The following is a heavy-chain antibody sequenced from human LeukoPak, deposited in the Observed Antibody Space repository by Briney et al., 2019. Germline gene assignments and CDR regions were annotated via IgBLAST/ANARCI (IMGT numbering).Heavy chain of an antibody. D-gene: IGHD5-18*01. J-gene: IGHJ6*02. V-gene: IGHV3-23*01. CDR1: GFTXXXYA. CDR2: ISGSGGST. Sequence: SGFTXXXYAMXXVRQAPGKGLEWVSAISGSGGSTYYADSVKGRFTISRDNSKNTLYLQMNSLRAEDTAVYYCAKVPGYSYGYDYYGMDVWGQGTTVTVSS. CDR3: AKVPGYSYGYDYYGMDV.